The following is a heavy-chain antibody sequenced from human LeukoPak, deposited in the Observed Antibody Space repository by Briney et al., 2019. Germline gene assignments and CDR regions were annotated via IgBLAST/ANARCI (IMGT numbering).Heavy chain of an antibody. Sequence: GGSLRLSCAASGSTFSSYSMIWVRQAPGKGLEWVSSISSSSSYIYYADSVKGRFTISRDNAKNSLYLQMNSLRAEDTAVYYCASLIAVAGGQGFQHWGQGTLVTVSS. D-gene: IGHD6-19*01. CDR2: ISSSSSYI. CDR3: ASLIAVAGGQGFQH. J-gene: IGHJ1*01. V-gene: IGHV3-21*01. CDR1: GSTFSSYS.